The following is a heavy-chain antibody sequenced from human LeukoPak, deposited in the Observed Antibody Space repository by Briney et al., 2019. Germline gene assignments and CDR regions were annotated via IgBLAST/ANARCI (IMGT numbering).Heavy chain of an antibody. D-gene: IGHD2-2*01. Sequence: ASVKVSCKASGFTLTGYYMHWVRQDPRQGLQWMGWIKPNSGDTDCAQKFQGRVTMTRDTSISTVYMELSSLRSDDTAVYYCARADSVPAGDYHYWYMDVWGKGTTVTVSS. V-gene: IGHV1-2*02. CDR3: ARADSVPAGDYHYWYMDV. CDR1: GFTLTGYY. J-gene: IGHJ6*03. CDR2: IKPNSGDT.